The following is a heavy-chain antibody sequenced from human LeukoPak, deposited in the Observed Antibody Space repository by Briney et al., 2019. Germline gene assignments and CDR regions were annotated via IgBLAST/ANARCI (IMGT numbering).Heavy chain of an antibody. CDR2: ISYDGSNK. Sequence: GGSLRLSCAASGLTFSSYAMHWVRQAPGKGLEWVAVISYDGSNKYYADSVKGRFTISRDNSKNTLYLQMNSLRAEDTAVYYCAREVAAAGFFDYWGQGTLVTVSS. D-gene: IGHD6-13*01. CDR1: GLTFSSYA. V-gene: IGHV3-30-3*01. CDR3: AREVAAAGFFDY. J-gene: IGHJ4*02.